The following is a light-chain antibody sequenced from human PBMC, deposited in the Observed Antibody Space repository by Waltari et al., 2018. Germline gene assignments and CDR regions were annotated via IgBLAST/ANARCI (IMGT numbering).Light chain of an antibody. CDR2: AAS. CDR1: QSVGSN. Sequence: EIVMTQSPATLSVSTGERATLSCRAGQSVGSNLAWYQQKPGQAPRLLIYAASTRATGIPPRFSGSGSGTEFTLTISSLQSEDFAVYYCQQYNNWPPMYTFGQGTKLEIK. V-gene: IGKV3-15*01. CDR3: QQYNNWPPMYT. J-gene: IGKJ2*01.